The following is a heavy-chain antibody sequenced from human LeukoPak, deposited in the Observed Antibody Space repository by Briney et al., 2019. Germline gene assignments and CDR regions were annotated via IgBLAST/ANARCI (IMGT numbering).Heavy chain of an antibody. CDR3: AKARELVPAASGKYYFDY. V-gene: IGHV3-7*01. CDR1: GFTFSNYW. J-gene: IGHJ4*02. Sequence: PGGSLRLSCAVSGFTFSNYWMSWVRQAPGKGLEWVANIKQDGSEKYYVDSVKGRFTISRDNSKNTLYLQMNSLRAEDTAVYYCAKARELVPAASGKYYFDYWGQGTLVTVSS. CDR2: IKQDGSEK. D-gene: IGHD2-2*01.